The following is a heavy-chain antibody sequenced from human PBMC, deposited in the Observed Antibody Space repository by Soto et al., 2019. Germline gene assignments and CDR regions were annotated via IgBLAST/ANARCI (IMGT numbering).Heavy chain of an antibody. CDR3: AKETYSGPLDY. CDR2: ISYDGSNK. V-gene: IGHV3-30*18. CDR1: GFTFSSYG. J-gene: IGHJ4*02. D-gene: IGHD2-15*01. Sequence: QVQLVESGGGVVQPGRSLRLSCAASGFTFSSYGMHWVRQAPGKGLEWVAVISYDGSNKYYADSVKGRFTISRDNSKNTLYLQMNNLRAEDTAVYYFAKETYSGPLDYWGQGTLVTVSS.